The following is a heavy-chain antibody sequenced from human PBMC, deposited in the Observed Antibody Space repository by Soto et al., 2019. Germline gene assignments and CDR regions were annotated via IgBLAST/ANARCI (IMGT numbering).Heavy chain of an antibody. CDR3: ARGDREDILVVVGARPGEYGIDI. J-gene: IGHJ6*02. CDR1: GFTFRNYA. CDR2: IAYDGSNA. Sequence: ESGGGVVQPGGSLRLSCAASGFTFRNYAMHWVRQAPGKGLECLAVIAYDGSNAFYRDSVKGRFTISRDNSKNTLYLHMNSLRSEDTGVYYCARGDREDILVVVGARPGEYGIDIWGQWTTVTVSS. V-gene: IGHV3-30-3*01. D-gene: IGHD2-15*01.